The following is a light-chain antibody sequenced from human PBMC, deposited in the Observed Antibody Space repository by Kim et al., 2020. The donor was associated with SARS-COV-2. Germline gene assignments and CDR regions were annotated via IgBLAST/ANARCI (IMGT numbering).Light chain of an antibody. CDR2: AAS. J-gene: IGKJ4*01. CDR1: QTISTF. Sequence: SASVGDRVTITCRTSQTISTFLNWNQQKPGKAPKLLIYAASTLQSGVPSRFSGSGSATDFTLTISSLQPEDFAIYYCQQSYETPLTFGGGTKLEI. CDR3: QQSYETPLT. V-gene: IGKV1-39*01.